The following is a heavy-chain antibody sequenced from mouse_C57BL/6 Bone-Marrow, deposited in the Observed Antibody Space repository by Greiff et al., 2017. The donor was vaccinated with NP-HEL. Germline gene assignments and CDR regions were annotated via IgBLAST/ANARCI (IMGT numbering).Heavy chain of an antibody. J-gene: IGHJ3*01. Sequence: QVQLQQPGAELVMPGASVKLSCKASGYTFTSYWMHWVKQRPGQGLEWIGEIDPSDSYTNYNQKFKGKSTLTVDKSSSTAYMQLSSLTSGDSAVYYCAREEIYYGYGGFAYWGQGTLVTVSA. CDR1: GYTFTSYW. CDR2: IDPSDSYT. V-gene: IGHV1-69*01. CDR3: AREEIYYGYGGFAY. D-gene: IGHD2-2*01.